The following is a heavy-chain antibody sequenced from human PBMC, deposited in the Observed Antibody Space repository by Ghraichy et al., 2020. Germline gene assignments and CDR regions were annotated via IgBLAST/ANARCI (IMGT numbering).Heavy chain of an antibody. J-gene: IGHJ6*03. CDR2: ISYDGSNK. CDR3: ARDSVVGAIYYYYMDV. D-gene: IGHD1-26*01. CDR1: GFTFSSYA. V-gene: IGHV3-30*04. Sequence: GGSLRLSCAASGFTFSSYAMHWVRQAPGKGLEWVAVISYDGSNKYYADSVKGRFTISRDNSKNTLYLQMNSLRAEDTAVYYCARDSVVGAIYYYYMDVWGKGTTVTVSS.